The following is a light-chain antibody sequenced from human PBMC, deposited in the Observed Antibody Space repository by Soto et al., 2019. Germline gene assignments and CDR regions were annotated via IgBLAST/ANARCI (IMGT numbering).Light chain of an antibody. CDR2: DVS. Sequence: QSVLTQPASVSGSPGQSITISCTGTSSDVGGYNYVSWYQQHPGKAPKLMIYDVSNRPSGVSNRFSGSKSGNTASLTISGLQAEDEADYYCRSYTSSRDYVFGTGTKVTVL. CDR1: SSDVGGYNY. V-gene: IGLV2-14*01. CDR3: RSYTSSRDYV. J-gene: IGLJ1*01.